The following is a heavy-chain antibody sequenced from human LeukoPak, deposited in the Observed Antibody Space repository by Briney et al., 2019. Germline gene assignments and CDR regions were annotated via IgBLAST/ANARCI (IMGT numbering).Heavy chain of an antibody. J-gene: IGHJ4*02. CDR1: GFTFSSYA. CDR3: AKDKLLYRYFDY. CDR2: ISGSGGST. D-gene: IGHD3-10*01. Sequence: PGGSLRLSCAASGFTFSSYAMSWVRQAPGKGLEWVSAISGSGGSTYYADSVKGRFTISRDNSKNTLYLQMNSLRTEDTAVYYCAKDKLLYRYFDYWGQGTLVTVSS. V-gene: IGHV3-23*01.